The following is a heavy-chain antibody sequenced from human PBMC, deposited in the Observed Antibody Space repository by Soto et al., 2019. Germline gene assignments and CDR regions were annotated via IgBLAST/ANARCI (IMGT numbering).Heavy chain of an antibody. J-gene: IGHJ5*02. Sequence: SETLSLTCAVSGGSISSSNWWSWVRQPPGKGLEWIGEIYHSGSTNYNPSLKSRVTISVDKSKNQFSLKLSSVTAADTAVYYCARDGLAAAGTEVWFDPWGQGTLVTVS. CDR3: ARDGLAAAGTEVWFDP. V-gene: IGHV4-4*02. CDR2: IYHSGST. CDR1: GGSISSSNW. D-gene: IGHD6-13*01.